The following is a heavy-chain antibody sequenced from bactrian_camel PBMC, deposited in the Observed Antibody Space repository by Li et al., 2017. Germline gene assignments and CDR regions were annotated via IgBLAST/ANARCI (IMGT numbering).Heavy chain of an antibody. J-gene: IGHJ4*01. D-gene: IGHD5*01. Sequence: VQLVESGGGSVQSGGSLTLSCTVSGDKPSTVCLGWFRQVPGKEREAIASTDSEGRTNYRDSVKGRFTISQDRANRTLSLRMNSLKPEDTAMYFCAAGGRAYYGLGCADNGFIYWGRGTQVTVS. CDR2: TDSEGRT. CDR3: AAGGRAYYGLGCADNGFIY. CDR1: GDKPSTVC. V-gene: IGHV3S53*01.